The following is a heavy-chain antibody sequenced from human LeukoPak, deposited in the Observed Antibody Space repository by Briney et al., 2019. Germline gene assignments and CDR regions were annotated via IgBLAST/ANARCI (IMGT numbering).Heavy chain of an antibody. Sequence: PSETLSLTCTVSGGSISSGSYYWSWIRQPAGKGLEWIGRIYTSGSTNYNPSLKSRVTMSVDTSKNQFSLKLSSVTAADTAVYYCARRSIVGATIDAFDIWGQGTMVTVSS. CDR1: GGSISSGSYY. J-gene: IGHJ3*02. CDR2: IYTSGST. CDR3: ARRSIVGATIDAFDI. D-gene: IGHD1-26*01. V-gene: IGHV4-61*02.